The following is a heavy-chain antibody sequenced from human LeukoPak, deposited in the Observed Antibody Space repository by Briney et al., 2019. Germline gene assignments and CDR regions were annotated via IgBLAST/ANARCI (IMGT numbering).Heavy chain of an antibody. Sequence: GASVKVSCKASGYTFTDYYMHWVRQAPGQGLEWMGWINPNSGGTNYAQKFQGRVTMTRDTSISTAYMELSSLRSDDTAVYYCARDQEGIAVPGTKGRAFDPWGQGTLVTVSS. CDR3: ARDQEGIAVPGTKGRAFDP. D-gene: IGHD6-19*01. J-gene: IGHJ5*02. CDR2: INPNSGGT. V-gene: IGHV1-2*02. CDR1: GYTFTDYY.